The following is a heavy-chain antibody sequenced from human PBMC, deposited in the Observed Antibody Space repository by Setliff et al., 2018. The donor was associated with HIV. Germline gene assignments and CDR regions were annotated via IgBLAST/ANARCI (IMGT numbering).Heavy chain of an antibody. CDR3: ARDRRSIFGVDTKNWFDP. D-gene: IGHD3-3*01. CDR2: IYTSGST. V-gene: IGHV4-61*09. J-gene: IGHJ5*02. Sequence: PSETLSLTCSVSGGSISSGSYYWSWIRQPAGKGLEWIGHIYTSGSTNFNPSLKSRVTISGDTSKKQFSLKLSSVTAADTAVYYCARDRRSIFGVDTKNWFDPWGQGTLVTVSS. CDR1: GGSISSGSYY.